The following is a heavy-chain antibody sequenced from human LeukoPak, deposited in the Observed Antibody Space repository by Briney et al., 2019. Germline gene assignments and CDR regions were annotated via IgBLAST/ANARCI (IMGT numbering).Heavy chain of an antibody. V-gene: IGHV4-59*08. Sequence: PSETLSLTCTVSGGSISSYYWSWIRQPPGKGLEWIGYIYYSGSTNYNPSLKSRVTISVDTSKNQFSLKLSSVTAADTAVYYCARQRLSTMVRGVTTSYYYYGVDVWGQGTTVTVSS. CDR3: ARQRLSTMVRGVTTSYYYYGVDV. D-gene: IGHD3-10*01. CDR2: IYYSGST. CDR1: GGSISSYY. J-gene: IGHJ6*02.